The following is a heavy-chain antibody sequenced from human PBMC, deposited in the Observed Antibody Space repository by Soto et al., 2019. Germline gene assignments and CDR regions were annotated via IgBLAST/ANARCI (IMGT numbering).Heavy chain of an antibody. V-gene: IGHV4-34*01. Sequence: QVQLQQWGAGLLKPSETLSLTCAVYGGSFSGYYWSWIRQPPGKGLEWIGEINHSGSTNYNPSLKSLVTISVAPSKHQLSLKLSSVTAADTAVYYCARGRRVVPAVTYFYYYYYLDVWGKGTTVTVSS. J-gene: IGHJ6*03. D-gene: IGHD2-2*01. CDR1: GGSFSGYY. CDR3: ARGRRVVPAVTYFYYYYYLDV. CDR2: INHSGST.